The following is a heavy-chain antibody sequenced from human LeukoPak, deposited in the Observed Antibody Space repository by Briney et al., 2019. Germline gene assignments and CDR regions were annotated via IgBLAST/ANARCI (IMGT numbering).Heavy chain of an antibody. Sequence: PSETLSLTCTVSGGSISSSSYYWGWIRQPPGKGLEWIGYIYYSGITYYNPSLKSRVTISLDSSKNQFSLNLSSVTAADTAVYYCARGGIADAFDIWGQGTMVTVSS. CDR3: ARGGIADAFDI. CDR2: IYYSGIT. CDR1: GGSISSSSYY. V-gene: IGHV4-39*07. J-gene: IGHJ3*02. D-gene: IGHD2-15*01.